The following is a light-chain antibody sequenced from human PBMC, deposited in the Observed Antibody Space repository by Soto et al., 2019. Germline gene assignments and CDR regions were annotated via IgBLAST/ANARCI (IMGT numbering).Light chain of an antibody. CDR1: QSVDSRF. J-gene: IGKJ1*01. V-gene: IGKV3-20*01. Sequence: EIVLTQSPGSLSLSPGERATLSCRASQSVDSRFFAGYQQRPGQAPRLLIYGASRRATGLPDRVTGSGCGTDFTLTFSGLEPEEFALYDCQQYDSAVTFGLGTKVEIK. CDR2: GAS. CDR3: QQYDSAVT.